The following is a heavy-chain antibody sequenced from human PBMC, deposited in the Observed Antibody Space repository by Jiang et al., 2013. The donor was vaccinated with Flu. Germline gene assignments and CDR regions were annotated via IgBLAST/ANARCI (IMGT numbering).Heavy chain of an antibody. J-gene: IGHJ2*01. Sequence: GAEVKRPGASVNVSCKAFGYTFTNYGISWVRQAPGQGLEWMGWISANSGSTNYAQKFQDRVTMTTDTSTTTASMELRGLRSDDTAVYYCAREGRSSSSLIYWYFDLWGRGTLVTVSS. V-gene: IGHV1-18*01. CDR1: GYTFTNYG. CDR2: ISANSGST. CDR3: AREGRSSSSLIYWYFDL. D-gene: IGHD6-6*01.